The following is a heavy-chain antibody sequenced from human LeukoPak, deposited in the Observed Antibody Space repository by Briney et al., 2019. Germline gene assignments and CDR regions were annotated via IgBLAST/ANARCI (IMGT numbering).Heavy chain of an antibody. V-gene: IGHV3-23*01. CDR1: GFTFSNYA. CDR3: AKRADGCSGVSCYYYYMVV. CDR2: ISGVGDST. Sequence: GGSLRLSCAASGFTFSNYAMNWVRQAPGKGLEWVSTISGVGDSTCYAESVKGRFTMSRDNSKNTVYLQMNSLRVEDTAIYYCAKRADGCSGVSCYYYYMVVWGKGTTVTVSS. D-gene: IGHD2-15*01. J-gene: IGHJ6*03.